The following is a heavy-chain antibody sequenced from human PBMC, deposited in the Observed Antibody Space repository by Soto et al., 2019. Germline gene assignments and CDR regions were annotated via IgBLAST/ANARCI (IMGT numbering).Heavy chain of an antibody. CDR3: AREVWVKGEPYDILTGYPLAWDS. Sequence: GGSLRLSCAASGFTFSSYWMSWVRQAPGKGLEWVAKIQQDGSEKYYVDSVKDRFNISRDNAKNSLYLQMNILRAENTAVYYCAREVWVKGEPYDILTGYPLAWDSWGQGTLVTVSS. J-gene: IGHJ4*02. D-gene: IGHD3-9*01. V-gene: IGHV3-7*01. CDR1: GFTFSSYW. CDR2: IQQDGSEK.